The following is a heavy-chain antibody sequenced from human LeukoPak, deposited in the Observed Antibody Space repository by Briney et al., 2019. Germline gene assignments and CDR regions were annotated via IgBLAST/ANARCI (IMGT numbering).Heavy chain of an antibody. Sequence: SETLSLTCTVSGGSISSYYWSWIRQPPGKGLEWIGYIYYSGSTNYNPSLKSRVTISVDTSKNQFSLKLSSVTAADTAVYYCARDHYDSSGYYLYYYGMDVWGQGTTVTVSS. V-gene: IGHV4-59*01. CDR1: GGSISSYY. CDR2: IYYSGST. CDR3: ARDHYDSSGYYLYYYGMDV. D-gene: IGHD3-22*01. J-gene: IGHJ6*02.